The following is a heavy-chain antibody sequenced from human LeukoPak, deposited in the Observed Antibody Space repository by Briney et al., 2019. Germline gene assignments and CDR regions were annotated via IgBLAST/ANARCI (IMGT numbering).Heavy chain of an antibody. V-gene: IGHV1-69*04. Sequence: SVTVSCKASGGTFIIYAISWVRQAPGQGLEWMGRIIPILGIANYAQKFQGRVTITADKSTSTAYMELSSLRSEDTAVYYCARGTPLDYMDVWGKGTTVTVSS. D-gene: IGHD2-15*01. CDR1: GGTFIIYA. J-gene: IGHJ6*03. CDR2: IIPILGIA. CDR3: ARGTPLDYMDV.